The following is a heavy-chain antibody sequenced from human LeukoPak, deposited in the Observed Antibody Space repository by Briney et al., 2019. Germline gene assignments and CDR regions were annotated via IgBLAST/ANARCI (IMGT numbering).Heavy chain of an antibody. CDR2: ISAYNGNT. CDR3: ARDGVVPAAKNWFDP. Sequence: ASVKVSCKASGYTFTSYGISWVRQAPGQGLEWMGWISAYNGNTNYAQKLQGRVTMTTDTSTSTAYMELRSLRSDDTAVYYCARDGVVPAAKNWFDPWGQRTLVTVSS. J-gene: IGHJ5*02. D-gene: IGHD2-2*01. V-gene: IGHV1-18*01. CDR1: GYTFTSYG.